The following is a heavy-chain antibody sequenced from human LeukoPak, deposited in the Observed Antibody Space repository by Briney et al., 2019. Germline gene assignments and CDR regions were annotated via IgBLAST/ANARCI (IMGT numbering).Heavy chain of an antibody. CDR3: AKAGGFFDY. Sequence: GRSLRLSCAASGFTFSSYGMFWVRQAPGKGLEYVADISFDGRNKDSADSVKGRFTISRDNAKKSLYLQMNSLRAEDTALYYCAKAGGFFDYWGQGTLVTVSS. J-gene: IGHJ4*02. D-gene: IGHD4-23*01. CDR2: ISFDGRNK. CDR1: GFTFSSYG. V-gene: IGHV3-30*18.